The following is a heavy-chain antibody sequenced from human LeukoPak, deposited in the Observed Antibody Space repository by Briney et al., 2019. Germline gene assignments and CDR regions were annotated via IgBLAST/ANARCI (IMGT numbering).Heavy chain of an antibody. J-gene: IGHJ4*02. V-gene: IGHV3-23*01. D-gene: IGHD3-10*01. CDR2: ISGSGGST. CDR3: AKDLLLWFGELFFDY. Sequence: GGSLRLSCAASGFIFSTYGMHWVRQAPGKGLEWVSAISGSGGSTYYADSVKGRFTISRDNSKNTLYLQMNSLRAEDTAVYYCAKDLLLWFGELFFDYWGQGTLVTVSS. CDR1: GFIFSTYG.